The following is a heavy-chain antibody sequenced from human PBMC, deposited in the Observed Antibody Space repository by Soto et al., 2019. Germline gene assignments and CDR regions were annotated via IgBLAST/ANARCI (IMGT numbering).Heavy chain of an antibody. Sequence: SETLSLTCTVSGGSISSYYWSWIRQPPGKGLEWIGYIYYSGSTNYNPSLKSRVTISVDTSKNQFSLKLSSVTAADTAVYYCARDSGYSSSMLHYWGQGTLVTVSS. J-gene: IGHJ4*02. D-gene: IGHD6-6*01. CDR2: IYYSGST. CDR3: ARDSGYSSSMLHY. CDR1: GGSISSYY. V-gene: IGHV4-59*01.